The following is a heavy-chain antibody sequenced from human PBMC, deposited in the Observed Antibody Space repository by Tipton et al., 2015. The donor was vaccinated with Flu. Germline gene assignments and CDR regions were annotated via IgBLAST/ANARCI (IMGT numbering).Heavy chain of an antibody. CDR2: INQSGST. D-gene: IGHD6-19*01. J-gene: IGHJ4*02. V-gene: IGHV4-34*01. CDR3: ARGSGEINIYLDS. Sequence: PSLTCAVYGGSFSGHYWSWIRRPPGKGLEWIGEINQSGSTNSNPSLKSRAAISVDTSKNQFSLKLSSLTAADTAVYYCARGSGEINIYLDSWGQGTVVTVSS. CDR1: GGSFSGHY.